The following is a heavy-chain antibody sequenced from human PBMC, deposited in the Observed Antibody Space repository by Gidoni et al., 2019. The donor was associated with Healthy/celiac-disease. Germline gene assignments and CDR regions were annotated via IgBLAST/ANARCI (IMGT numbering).Heavy chain of an antibody. J-gene: IGHJ3*02. Sequence: QVQLQESGPGLVKPSETLSLTCTVSGGSISSYYWSWIRQPPGKGLEWIGYIYYSGSTNYNPSRKSRVTISVDTSKNQFSLKLSSVTAADTVVYYCAISRDGYNWAFDIWGQGTMVTVSS. CDR1: GGSISSYY. CDR3: AISRDGYNWAFDI. CDR2: IYYSGST. D-gene: IGHD5-12*01. V-gene: IGHV4-59*01.